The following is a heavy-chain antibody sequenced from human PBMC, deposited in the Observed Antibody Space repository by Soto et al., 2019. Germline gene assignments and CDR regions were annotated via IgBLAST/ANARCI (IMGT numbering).Heavy chain of an antibody. Sequence: GGSLRLSCISSGFTFRTYTMNCVRLAPGKGLEWISGIRGFSPYTFYAESVKGRFTISRDNAKNSLYLQMNSLSAEDTAVYYCAGDRGYDAHHYYHNAMDVWGQGTTVTVSS. CDR2: IRGFSPYT. J-gene: IGHJ6*02. D-gene: IGHD2-15*01. CDR3: AGDRGYDAHHYYHNAMDV. V-gene: IGHV3-21*01. CDR1: GFTFRTYT.